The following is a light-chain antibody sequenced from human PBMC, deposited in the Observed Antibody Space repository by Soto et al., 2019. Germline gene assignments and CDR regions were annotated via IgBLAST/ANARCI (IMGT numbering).Light chain of an antibody. V-gene: IGKV1-39*01. J-gene: IGKJ1*01. CDR1: QSISSY. CDR3: QQSYSTPWT. Sequence: DIQMTQSPSSLSASVGDRVTITCRASQSISSYLNWYQQKPGKAPKLLIYAASSLQRGVPSRFSVSGSGTDFTLAISSLRPEDFATYYCQQSYSTPWTFGQGTKVVIK. CDR2: AAS.